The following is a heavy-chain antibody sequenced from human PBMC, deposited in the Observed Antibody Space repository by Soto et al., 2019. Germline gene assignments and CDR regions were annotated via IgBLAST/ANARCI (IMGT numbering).Heavy chain of an antibody. Sequence: QVQLVQSGAEVKKPGSSVKVSCKASGGTFSSYIISWVRQAPGQGLEWMGRIIPILGIANYAQKFQGRVTITADKSTTTAYMELSSLTCEDTAVYYCAGRLAGDYGDFDYWGQGTLVTVSS. D-gene: IGHD4-17*01. J-gene: IGHJ4*02. CDR1: GGTFSSYI. V-gene: IGHV1-69*02. CDR2: IIPILGIA. CDR3: AGRLAGDYGDFDY.